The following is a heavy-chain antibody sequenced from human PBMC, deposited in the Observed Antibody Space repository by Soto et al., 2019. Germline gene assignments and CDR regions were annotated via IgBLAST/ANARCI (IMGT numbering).Heavy chain of an antibody. CDR1: GFTVSSNY. CDR3: ARDRGYCSGGSCYGAEYFQH. CDR2: IYSGGST. Sequence: PGGSLRLSCAASGFTVSSNYMSWVRQAPGKGLEWVSVIYSGGSTYYADSVKGRFTISRDNSKNTLYLQMNSLRAEDTAVYYCARDRGYCSGGSCYGAEYFQHWGQGTLVTVSS. D-gene: IGHD2-15*01. J-gene: IGHJ1*01. V-gene: IGHV3-66*01.